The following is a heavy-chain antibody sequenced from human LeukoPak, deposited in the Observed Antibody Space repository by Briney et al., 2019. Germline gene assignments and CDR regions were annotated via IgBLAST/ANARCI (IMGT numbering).Heavy chain of an antibody. D-gene: IGHD3-10*01. CDR1: GFTFSRYG. J-gene: IGHJ6*02. Sequence: GGSLRLSGAASGFTFSRYGMHWVRQAPGKGLEGVAVISYDGSNKYYADSVKGRFTISRDNSKNTLYLQMNSLRAEDTAVYYCAKVQWFRESLPIRYYGMDVWGQGTTVTVSS. CDR3: AKVQWFRESLPIRYYGMDV. CDR2: ISYDGSNK. V-gene: IGHV3-30*18.